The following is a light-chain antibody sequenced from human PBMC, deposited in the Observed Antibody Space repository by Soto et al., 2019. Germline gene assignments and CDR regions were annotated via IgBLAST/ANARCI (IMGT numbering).Light chain of an antibody. CDR2: DAS. Sequence: EIVLTQSPATLSLSPGERATLSCRASQSISSFLTWYQHKPGQAPRLLIYDASKRATGIPARFSGSGSGTDFTLTISSLEPEDFAVYYCQQRRSWQVTFGQGTRLEIK. CDR1: QSISSF. J-gene: IGKJ5*01. V-gene: IGKV3-11*01. CDR3: QQRRSWQVT.